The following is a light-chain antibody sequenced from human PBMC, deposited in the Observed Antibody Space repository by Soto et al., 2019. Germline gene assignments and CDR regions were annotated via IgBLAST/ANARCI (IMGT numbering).Light chain of an antibody. CDR1: SSDVGGYNY. CDR3: SSYAGSNFYV. V-gene: IGLV2-8*01. J-gene: IGLJ1*01. CDR2: EVS. Sequence: QSALTQPPSASGSPGQSVTISCTGTSSDVGGYNYVSWYQQHPGKAPKLMIYEVSKRPSGVPDRFSGSKSGNTASLTVSGLQAEDEADYYCSSYAGSNFYVFGTGTKFTVL.